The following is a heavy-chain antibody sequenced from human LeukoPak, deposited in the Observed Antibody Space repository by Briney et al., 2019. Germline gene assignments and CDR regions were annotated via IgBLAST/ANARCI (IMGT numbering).Heavy chain of an antibody. Sequence: ETLSLTCTVSGGSVSSGSYYWSWIRQPPGKGLEWIGYIYYSGSTNYNPSLKSRITISVDTSKKQFSLKLSSVTAADTAVYYCARVGVAAKSSRYFDYWGQGTLVTVSS. CDR1: GGSVSSGSYY. V-gene: IGHV4-61*01. CDR3: ARVGVAAKSSRYFDY. J-gene: IGHJ4*02. D-gene: IGHD2-15*01. CDR2: IYYSGST.